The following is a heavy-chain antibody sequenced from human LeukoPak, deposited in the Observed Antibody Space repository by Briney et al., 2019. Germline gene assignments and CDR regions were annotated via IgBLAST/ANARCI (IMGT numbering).Heavy chain of an antibody. CDR3: ARVSLTYYYVDY. V-gene: IGHV3-64*01. J-gene: IGHJ4*02. Sequence: GGSLRLSCAASGFTFSSYAMHWVRQAPGRGLEYVSAISSNGGSTYYANSVKGRFTISRDNSKNTLYLQMVSLRAEDMAVYYCARVSLTYYYVDYWGQGTLVTVSS. D-gene: IGHD3-10*02. CDR2: ISSNGGST. CDR1: GFTFSSYA.